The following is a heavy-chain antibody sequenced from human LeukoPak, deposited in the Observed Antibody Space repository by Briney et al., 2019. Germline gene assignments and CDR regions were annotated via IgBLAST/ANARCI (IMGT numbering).Heavy chain of an antibody. J-gene: IGHJ3*01. D-gene: IGHD4-17*01. Sequence: GGSLRLSCAASAFSFSKFALIWVRQAPGKGLEWVSAITANGGYTLYADAVKGRFTVSRDNSKNTLYLQINSPRPEDTAMYYCAKDPNGDYIGAFDFWGQGTMVTVSS. CDR3: AKDPNGDYIGAFDF. CDR2: ITANGGYT. CDR1: AFSFSKFA. V-gene: IGHV3-23*01.